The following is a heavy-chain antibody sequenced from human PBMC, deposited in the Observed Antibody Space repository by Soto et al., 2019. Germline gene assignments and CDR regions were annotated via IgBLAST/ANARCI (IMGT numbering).Heavy chain of an antibody. V-gene: IGHV3-15*01. CDR1: ELTFTDAW. CDR3: TTVPGTTVTNYYYGMDV. D-gene: IGHD4-17*01. CDR2: IKSNIDGGTT. J-gene: IGHJ6*02. Sequence: EVQLVESGGGLVKPGGSLRLSCAASELTFTDAWITWVRQPPGKGLQWVGRIKSNIDGGTTDYAAPVKGRFTVSRDDSKNMLSLQMNSLTTEDTAVYYCTTVPGTTVTNYYYGMDVWGQGTTVTVSS.